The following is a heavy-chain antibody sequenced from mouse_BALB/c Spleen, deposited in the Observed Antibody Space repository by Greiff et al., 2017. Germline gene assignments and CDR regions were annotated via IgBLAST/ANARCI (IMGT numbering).Heavy chain of an antibody. CDR2: IRNKANGYTT. J-gene: IGHJ4*01. CDR1: GFTFTDYY. D-gene: IGHD2-14*01. CDR3: ARDYRDYAMDY. V-gene: IGHV7-3*02. Sequence: EVMLVESGGGLVQPGGSLRLSCATSGFTFTDYYMSWVRQPPGKALEWLGFIRNKANGYTTEYSASVKGRFTISRDNSQSILYLQMNTLRAEDSATYYCARDYRDYAMDYWGQGTSVTVSS.